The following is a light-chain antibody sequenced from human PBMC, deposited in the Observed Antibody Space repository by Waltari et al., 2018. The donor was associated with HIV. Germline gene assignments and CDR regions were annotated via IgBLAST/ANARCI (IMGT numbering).Light chain of an antibody. V-gene: IGLV1-47*01. CDR1: SFNLASIY. CDR3: AAWGDGLSGPV. CDR2: RTN. J-gene: IGLJ3*02. Sequence: QSVLPQPPSASGTPGQRVTIACAGISFNLASIYVYWYQQLPGTDPKLRIYRTNQRPSGVPDRFSGSKSGTSASLAISGLRSEDEADYYCAAWGDGLSGPVFGGGTKLTVL.